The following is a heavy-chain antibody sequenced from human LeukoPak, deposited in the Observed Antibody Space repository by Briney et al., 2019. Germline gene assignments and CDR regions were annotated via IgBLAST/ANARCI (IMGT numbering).Heavy chain of an antibody. V-gene: IGHV4-59*08. CDR2: MYSSGST. CDR1: GGSISTYY. Sequence: PSETLSLTCTVSGGSISTYYWSWIRQPPGKGLEWIGYMYSSGSTNYNPSLKSRVTISIDTSKNQVSLRLSSVTAADTAVYYCARQGSGGRSFDVWGQGTMVTVSS. CDR3: ARQGSGGRSFDV. J-gene: IGHJ3*01. D-gene: IGHD1-26*01.